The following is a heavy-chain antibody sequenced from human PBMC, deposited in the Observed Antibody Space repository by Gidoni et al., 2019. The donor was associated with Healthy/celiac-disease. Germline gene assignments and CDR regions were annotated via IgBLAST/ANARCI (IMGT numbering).Heavy chain of an antibody. J-gene: IGHJ4*02. Sequence: EVQLVESGGGLVQPGGSLRLSCAASGFTFISYWMHWVRQAPGKGLVWVSRINSDGSSTSYADSVKGRFTISRDNAKNTLYLQMNSLRAEDTAVYYCARVNYGGSCYLDWGQGTLVTVSS. CDR1: GFTFISYW. D-gene: IGHD2-15*01. CDR2: INSDGSST. CDR3: ARVNYGGSCYLD. V-gene: IGHV3-74*01.